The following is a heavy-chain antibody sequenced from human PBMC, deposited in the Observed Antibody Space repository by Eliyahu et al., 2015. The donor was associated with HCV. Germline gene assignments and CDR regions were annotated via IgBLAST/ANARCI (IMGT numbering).Heavy chain of an antibody. Sequence: EVHLVXSGGGLVQPGGSLXLSCAXSGFTFSRTDIPWVRQAXGKGLEWVGRIRSKANSYATSYAASVEGRFTISRDDSNNTAYLQMNSLKTEDTAVYYCTRKDYFYWGQGTLVSVSS. CDR2: IRSKANSYAT. V-gene: IGHV3-73*02. D-gene: IGHD2/OR15-2a*01. CDR1: GFTFSRTD. J-gene: IGHJ4*02. CDR3: TRKDYFY.